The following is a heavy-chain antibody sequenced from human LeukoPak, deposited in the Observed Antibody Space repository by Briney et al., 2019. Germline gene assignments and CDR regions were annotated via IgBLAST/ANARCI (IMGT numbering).Heavy chain of an antibody. D-gene: IGHD1-26*01. CDR3: TTWDKSRYYFDY. CDR2: IKSKTDGGTT. CDR1: GFTFSNAW. J-gene: IGHJ4*02. V-gene: IGHV3-15*01. Sequence: GGSLRLSCAASGFTFSNAWMSWVRQAPGKGLEWVGRIKSKTDGGTTDYAAPVKGRFTISRDDSKNTLYLQMNSLKPEDTAVYYCTTWDKSRYYFDYWGQGTLVTVSS.